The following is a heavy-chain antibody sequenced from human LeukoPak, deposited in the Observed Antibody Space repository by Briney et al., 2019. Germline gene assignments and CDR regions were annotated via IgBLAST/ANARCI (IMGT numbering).Heavy chain of an antibody. CDR1: SGSISSYY. Sequence: SETLSLTCTVASGSISSYYWSWVRQPPGKGLGWVGYIYTSGSTNYNTSLKRRVTISVNTSKNQFSLKLSSVTVADTAVYYCARGVRYFDWLSDRGAYWYFDLWGRGTLVTVSS. CDR3: ARGVRYFDWLSDRGAYWYFDL. D-gene: IGHD3-9*01. CDR2: IYTSGST. J-gene: IGHJ2*01. V-gene: IGHV4-4*09.